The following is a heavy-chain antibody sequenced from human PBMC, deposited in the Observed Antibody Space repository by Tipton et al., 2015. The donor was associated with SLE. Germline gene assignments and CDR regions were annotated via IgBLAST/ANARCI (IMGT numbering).Heavy chain of an antibody. CDR3: ARVKVGGNWFDP. Sequence: SLRLSCAASGFTFSSYWMSWVRQAPGKGLEWVANIKQDGSEKYYVDSVKGRFTISRDNAKNSLYLQMNSLRAEDMAVYYCARVKVGGNWFDPWGQGTLVPVSS. J-gene: IGHJ5*02. CDR1: GFTFSSYW. D-gene: IGHD3-22*01. V-gene: IGHV3-7*01. CDR2: IKQDGSEK.